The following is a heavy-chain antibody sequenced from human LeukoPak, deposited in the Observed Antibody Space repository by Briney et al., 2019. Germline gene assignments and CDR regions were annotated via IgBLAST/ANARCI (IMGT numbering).Heavy chain of an antibody. CDR3: ANFVCSGYRDRCDY. CDR1: GFTFSSYA. Sequence: PGGSLRLSCAASGFTFSSYAMSWVRQAPGKGLEWVSAISGSGGSTYYADSVKGRFTISRDNSKNTLYLQMNSLRAEDTAVYYCANFVCSGYRDRCDYWGQGTLVTVSS. J-gene: IGHJ4*02. D-gene: IGHD3-22*01. CDR2: ISGSGGST. V-gene: IGHV3-23*01.